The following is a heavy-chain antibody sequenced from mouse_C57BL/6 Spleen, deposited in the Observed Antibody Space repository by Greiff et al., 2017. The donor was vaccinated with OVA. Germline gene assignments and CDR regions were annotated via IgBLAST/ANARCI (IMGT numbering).Heavy chain of an antibody. CDR1: GYTFTSYW. CDR2: INPSNGGT. Sequence: QVQLQQPGTELVKPGASVKLSCKASGYTFTSYWMHWVKQRPGQGLEWIGNINPSNGGTNYNEKFKSKATLTVDKSSSTAYMQLSSLTSEDSAVYYGARGGLRGRYCDFEVWGTVTTVTVAS. V-gene: IGHV1-53*01. J-gene: IGHJ1*03. D-gene: IGHD1-1*01. CDR3: ARGGLRGRYCDFEV.